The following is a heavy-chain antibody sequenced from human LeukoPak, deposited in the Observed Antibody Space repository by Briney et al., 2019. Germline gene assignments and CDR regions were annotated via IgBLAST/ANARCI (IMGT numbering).Heavy chain of an antibody. CDR1: GYTFTDFG. Sequence: ASVKVSCKTSGYTFTDFGITWVRQAPGQGLEWVGWINTKTGQINLARKLQGRVTMTTDTSTSTAYMELRSLRSDDTAVYYCARDRDYGDYNTQDLFVYWGQGTLVTVSS. D-gene: IGHD4-17*01. V-gene: IGHV1-18*01. CDR3: ARDRDYGDYNTQDLFVY. CDR2: INTKTGQI. J-gene: IGHJ4*02.